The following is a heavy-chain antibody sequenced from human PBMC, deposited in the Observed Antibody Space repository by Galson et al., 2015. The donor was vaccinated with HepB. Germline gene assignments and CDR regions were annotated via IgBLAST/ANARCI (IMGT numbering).Heavy chain of an antibody. D-gene: IGHD3-10*01. Sequence: SVKVSCKASGYTFTSYYMHWVRQAPGQGLEWMGIINPSGGSTSYAQKFQGRVTMTRDTSTSTVYMELSSLRSEDTAVYYCARDLGGVTMVRGVISALGYYYGMDVWGHGTTVTVSS. CDR2: INPSGGST. V-gene: IGHV1-46*01. CDR3: ARDLGGVTMVRGVISALGYYYGMDV. CDR1: GYTFTSYY. J-gene: IGHJ6*02.